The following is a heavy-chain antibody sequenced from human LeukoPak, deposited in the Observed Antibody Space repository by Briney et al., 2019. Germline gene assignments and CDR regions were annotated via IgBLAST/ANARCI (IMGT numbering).Heavy chain of an antibody. D-gene: IGHD3-10*01. V-gene: IGHV3-21*06. J-gene: IGHJ4*02. CDR3: LRDESGSFFAY. Sequence: PGGSLRLSCAASGFSFRNYNMNWVRQAPGKGLDWVSSIGGSSDFIYYGDSVKGRFTISRVNAKNSVYLQMNSLRAEDTAVYYCLRDESGSFFAYWGQGTLVIVSS. CDR1: GFSFRNYN. CDR2: IGGSSDFI.